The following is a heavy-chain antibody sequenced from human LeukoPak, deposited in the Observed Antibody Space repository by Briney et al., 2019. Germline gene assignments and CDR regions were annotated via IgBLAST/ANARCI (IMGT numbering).Heavy chain of an antibody. CDR2: IYYSGST. J-gene: IGHJ4*02. CDR3: ARHNRGYYYNVY. V-gene: IGHV4-39*01. Sequence: SETLSLSCTVSGGSISSSNYYWGWIRQPPGKGLEWIGSIYYSGSTYHNPSLKSRVTIFVDTSKNQFSLKLSSVTAADTAVYYCARHNRGYYYNVYWGQGTLVTVSS. D-gene: IGHD3-22*01. CDR1: GGSISSSNYY.